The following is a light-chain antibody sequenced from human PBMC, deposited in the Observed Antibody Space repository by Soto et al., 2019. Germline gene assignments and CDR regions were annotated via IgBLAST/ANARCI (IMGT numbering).Light chain of an antibody. J-gene: IGKJ1*01. CDR2: DAS. CDR1: QSISSW. V-gene: IGKV1-5*01. Sequence: DIQMTQSPSTLSASVGDRVTITCRASQSISSWLAWYQQKPGKAPKLLIYDASSLESGVPSRFSGSGSGTEFTLTISSLQPDDFATYYCHQYNSYSQTFGQGNKVEIK. CDR3: HQYNSYSQT.